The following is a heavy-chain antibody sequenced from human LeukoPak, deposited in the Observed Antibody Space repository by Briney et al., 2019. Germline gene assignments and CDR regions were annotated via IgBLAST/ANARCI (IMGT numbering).Heavy chain of an antibody. CDR3: AASLSLTTGPFDY. J-gene: IGHJ4*02. D-gene: IGHD1-14*01. Sequence: SETLSLTCAVYGGSFSGYYWSWIRQPPGKGLEWIGEINHSGSTNYNPSLKSRVTISVDTSKNQFSLKLSSVTAADTAVYYCAASLSLTTGPFDYWGQGTLVTVSS. V-gene: IGHV4-34*01. CDR2: INHSGST. CDR1: GGSFSGYY.